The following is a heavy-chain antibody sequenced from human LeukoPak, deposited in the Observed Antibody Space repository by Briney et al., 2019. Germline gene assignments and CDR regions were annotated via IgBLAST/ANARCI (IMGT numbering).Heavy chain of an antibody. CDR2: IYSGGST. Sequence: PGGSLTPSCAASGFTVSSNYLSSVHQAPGKGLECVAVIYSGGSTYYAASVKGRFTIPGDNSKNKLYLQMNRLRAKDTAVYYCAREVGGGDWTRGGCFDYWGQGTLVTVSS. J-gene: IGHJ4*02. D-gene: IGHD2-21*02. CDR1: GFTVSSNY. V-gene: IGHV3-53*01. CDR3: AREVGGGDWTRGGCFDY.